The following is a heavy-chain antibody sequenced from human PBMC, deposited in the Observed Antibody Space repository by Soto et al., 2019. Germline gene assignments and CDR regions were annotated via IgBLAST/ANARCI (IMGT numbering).Heavy chain of an antibody. CDR2: INAGNGKT. CDR3: ARVGRGYGAYDFYEY. J-gene: IGHJ4*02. V-gene: IGHV1-3*01. D-gene: IGHD5-12*01. Sequence: GASVKVSCKASGYTFTTYTIHWVRQAPGQRLEWMGWINAGNGKTTYSQRFQGRVTITRDTSASTAYMELSSLRSEDTAVYYCARVGRGYGAYDFYEYWGQGTLVTVSS. CDR1: GYTFTTYT.